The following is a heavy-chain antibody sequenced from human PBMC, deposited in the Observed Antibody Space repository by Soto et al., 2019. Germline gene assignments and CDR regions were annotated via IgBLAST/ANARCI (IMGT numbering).Heavy chain of an antibody. V-gene: IGHV4-61*05. CDR2: IYYNGNT. Sequence: SETLSLTCTISGGSISNSSYYWGWIRQPPGKGLEWIAYIYYNGNTDSNPSLEGRVTISLDTPKNQLSLELSSVTAADTAVYYCARGYHGYSYANFDYWGQGILVTVSS. D-gene: IGHD5-18*01. J-gene: IGHJ4*02. CDR1: GGSISNSSYY. CDR3: ARGYHGYSYANFDY.